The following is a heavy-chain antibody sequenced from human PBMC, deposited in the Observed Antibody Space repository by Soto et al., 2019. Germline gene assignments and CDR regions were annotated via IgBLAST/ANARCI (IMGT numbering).Heavy chain of an antibody. CDR2: IIPIFGTA. J-gene: IGHJ6*02. CDR1: GGTFSSYA. CDR3: ATLAARGTYYYYGMDV. D-gene: IGHD6-13*01. Sequence: QVQLVQSGAEVKKPGSSVKVSCKASGGTFSSYAIGWVRQAPGQGLEWMGGIIPIFGTANYAQKFQGRVTITADESTSTAYMELSSLRSEDTAVYYCATLAARGTYYYYGMDVWGQGTTVTVSS. V-gene: IGHV1-69*01.